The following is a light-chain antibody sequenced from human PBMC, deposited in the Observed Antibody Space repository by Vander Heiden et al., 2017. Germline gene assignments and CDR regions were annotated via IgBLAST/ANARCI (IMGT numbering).Light chain of an antibody. CDR2: ETT. CDR1: QSVSGY. V-gene: IGKV3-11*01. J-gene: IGKJ3*01. CDR3: QQGGSLSPT. Sequence: VLTPSPATLSLSPGARGTLSCRTRQSVSGYLCGCQQKPGQPPRLLIYETTSRATGVPARVSSSCAGTNYTLTISSVEPDDVSFDYCQQGGSLSPTFGAGTVVDL.